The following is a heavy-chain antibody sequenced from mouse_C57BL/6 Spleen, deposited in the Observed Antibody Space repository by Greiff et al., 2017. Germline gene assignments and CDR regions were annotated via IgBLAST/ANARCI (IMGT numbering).Heavy chain of an antibody. CDR3: ARGGYGSSFLDY. CDR2: IDPSDSYT. V-gene: IGHV1-50*01. Sequence: QVQLQQPGAELVKPGASVKLSCKASGYTFTSYWMQWVKQRPGQGLEWIGEIDPSDSYTNYTQKFKGKATLTVDTSSSTAYMQLSSLTSEDSAVXYCARGGYGSSFLDYWGQGTTLTVSS. J-gene: IGHJ2*01. D-gene: IGHD1-1*01. CDR1: GYTFTSYW.